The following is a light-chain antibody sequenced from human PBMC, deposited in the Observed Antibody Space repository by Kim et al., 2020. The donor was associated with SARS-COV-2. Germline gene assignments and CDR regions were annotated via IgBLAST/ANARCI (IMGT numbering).Light chain of an antibody. CDR3: QQYYTWT. CDR2: WAS. Sequence: DIQMTQSPSTLSASVGDRVTITCRASQSFNNWLAWYQQKSGKAPKLLIYWASTLETGVPSRFSGSGSGTEFTLTISSLQPDDFATYYCQQYYTWTFGQGTKVDIK. CDR1: QSFNNW. V-gene: IGKV1-5*03. J-gene: IGKJ1*01.